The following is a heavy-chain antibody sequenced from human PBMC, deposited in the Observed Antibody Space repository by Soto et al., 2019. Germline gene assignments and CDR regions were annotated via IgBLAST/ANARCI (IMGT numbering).Heavy chain of an antibody. CDR3: ARGIAAAATYYYYCMDV. CDR2: IIPEFGTT. CDR1: GGTFSNSA. Sequence: SVKVSCKASGGTFSNSAISWVRQAPGQGLEWLGGIIPEFGTTKYARKFQGRVTIIADESTSTAYMELSSLRSEDTAVYYCARGIAAAATYYYYCMDVWGQGTTVTVSS. V-gene: IGHV1-69*13. J-gene: IGHJ6*02. D-gene: IGHD6-13*01.